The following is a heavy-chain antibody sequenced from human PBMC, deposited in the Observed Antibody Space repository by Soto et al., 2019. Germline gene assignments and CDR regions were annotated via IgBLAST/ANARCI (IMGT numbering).Heavy chain of an antibody. D-gene: IGHD4-4*01. CDR3: AKDGAVMTTVTPGPYNWFDP. J-gene: IGHJ5*02. Sequence: PGGSLRLSCAASGFTFSSYAMHWVRQAPGKGLEWVAAISGSGSNTYYADSVKGRFTISRDNSKNTLYLQMNSLRAEDTAVYYCAKDGAVMTTVTPGPYNWFDPWGQGTLVTVSS. CDR2: ISGSGSNT. CDR1: GFTFSSYA. V-gene: IGHV3-23*01.